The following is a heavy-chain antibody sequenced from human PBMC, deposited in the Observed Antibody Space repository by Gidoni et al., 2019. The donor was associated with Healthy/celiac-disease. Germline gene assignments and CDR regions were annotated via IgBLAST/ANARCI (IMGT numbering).Heavy chain of an antibody. Sequence: QLQLQESGPGLVKPSETLSLTCTVSGGSISSSSYYWGWIRQPPGQGLEWIGSIYYSGSTYYNPSLKSRVTISVDTSKNQFSLKLSSVTAADTAVYYCARYCSGGSCYSSDYWGQGTLVTVSS. CDR3: ARYCSGGSCYSSDY. V-gene: IGHV4-39*07. D-gene: IGHD2-15*01. CDR1: GGSISSSSYY. CDR2: IYYSGST. J-gene: IGHJ4*02.